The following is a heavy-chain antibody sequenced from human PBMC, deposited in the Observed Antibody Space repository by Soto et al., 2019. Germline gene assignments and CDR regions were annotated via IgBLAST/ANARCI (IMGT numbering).Heavy chain of an antibody. Sequence: QVQLQESGPGLVKPSQTLSLTCTVSGGSISSGGYYWSWIRQHPGKGLEWIGYIYYSGSTYSNTSLKSRVTISVDTSKNQFSRKLSSVNAADTAVYYCARERYYDSSGYYSWIDYWGQGTLVTVSS. V-gene: IGHV4-31*03. CDR2: IYYSGST. CDR3: ARERYYDSSGYYSWIDY. CDR1: GGSISSGGYY. D-gene: IGHD3-22*01. J-gene: IGHJ4*02.